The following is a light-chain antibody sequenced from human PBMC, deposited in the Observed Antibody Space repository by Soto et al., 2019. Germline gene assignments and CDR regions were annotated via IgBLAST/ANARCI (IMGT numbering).Light chain of an antibody. J-gene: IGKJ1*01. CDR1: QYISTR. CDR3: HHRQSWPRT. V-gene: IGKV3-11*01. CDR2: HTS. Sequence: ETVAAQSPAAVSSFPGDRVTLSCRASQYISTRLAWYQHRPGQAPRLLIYHTSIRAAGIPARFSASGSGTDFTLTISGVQPEDFALYYCHHRQSWPRTFGQGTKVDIK.